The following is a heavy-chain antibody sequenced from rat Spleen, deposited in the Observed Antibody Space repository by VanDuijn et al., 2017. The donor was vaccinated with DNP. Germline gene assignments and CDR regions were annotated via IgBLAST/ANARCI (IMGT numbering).Heavy chain of an antibody. CDR3: ATQAPIYNNEQFHFDY. CDR2: IGSAAYAP. CDR1: GFTFSAYY. D-gene: IGHD1-10*01. J-gene: IGHJ2*01. V-gene: IGHV5-20*01. Sequence: EVQLVESGGGLVQPGRSLKLSCAASGFTFSAYYLAWVRQAPAKGLEWVAYIGSAAYAPYYADSVTGRFTISRDDASNSLYLQMSSLKSEDTATYYCATQAPIYNNEQFHFDYWGQGVMVTVSS.